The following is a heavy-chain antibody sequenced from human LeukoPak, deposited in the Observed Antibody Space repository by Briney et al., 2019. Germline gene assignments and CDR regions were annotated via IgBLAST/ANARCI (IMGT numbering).Heavy chain of an antibody. V-gene: IGHV4-59*01. Sequence: SETLSLTCTVSGGSISSYYWSWIRQPPGKGLEWIGYIYYSGSTNYNPSLKSRVTLSVDTSKNQFSLKLSSVTAADTAVYYCARDSGSWLFDYWGQGTLVTVSS. CDR3: ARDSGSWLFDY. D-gene: IGHD6-13*01. CDR1: GGSISSYY. J-gene: IGHJ4*02. CDR2: IYYSGST.